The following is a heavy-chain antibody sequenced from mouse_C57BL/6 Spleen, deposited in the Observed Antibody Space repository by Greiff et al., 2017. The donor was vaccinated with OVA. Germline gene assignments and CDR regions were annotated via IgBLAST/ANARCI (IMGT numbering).Heavy chain of an antibody. CDR1: GFTFSDYY. J-gene: IGHJ4*01. CDR2: ISNGGGST. V-gene: IGHV5-12*01. Sequence: VKVVESGGGLVQPGGSLKLSCAASGFTFSDYYMYWVRQTPEKRLEWVAYISNGGGSTYYPDTVKGRFTISRDNAKNTLYLQMSRLKSEDTAMYYCARRRGLGAMDYWGQGTSVTVSS. CDR3: ARRRGLGAMDY.